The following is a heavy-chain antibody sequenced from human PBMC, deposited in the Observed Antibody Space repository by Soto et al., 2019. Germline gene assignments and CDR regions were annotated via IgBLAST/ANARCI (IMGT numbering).Heavy chain of an antibody. D-gene: IGHD6-13*01. Sequence: GASVKVSCKASGFSFTSSGFNWVRQAPGQGLEWVGWVSAKSGDTKCVENLQGRVTMTTDTSTNTAYMELRSLTSDDTAVYYCARDRGSSSWGHYYYYYCMDVWGQGTTVTVSS. CDR2: VSAKSGDT. CDR3: ARDRGSSSWGHYYYYYCMDV. J-gene: IGHJ6*02. CDR1: GFSFTSSG. V-gene: IGHV1-18*04.